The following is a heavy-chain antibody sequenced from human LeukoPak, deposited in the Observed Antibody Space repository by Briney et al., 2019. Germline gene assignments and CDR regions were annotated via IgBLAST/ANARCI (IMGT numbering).Heavy chain of an antibody. J-gene: IGHJ5*02. Sequence: GGSLRLSCAASGFTFSSYGMHWVRQAPGKGLEWVAFIRYDGSNKYYADSVKGRFTISRDNSKNTLYLQMNSLRAEDTAVYYCAKVRFGELNWFDPWGQGTLVTVSS. CDR3: AKVRFGELNWFDP. CDR1: GFTFSSYG. CDR2: IRYDGSNK. D-gene: IGHD3-10*01. V-gene: IGHV3-30*02.